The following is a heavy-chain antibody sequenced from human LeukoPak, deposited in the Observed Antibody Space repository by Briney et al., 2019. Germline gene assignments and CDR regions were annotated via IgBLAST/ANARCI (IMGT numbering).Heavy chain of an antibody. CDR1: GGSISSGSYY. CDR2: IYTSGST. Sequence: PSETLSLTCTVSGGSISSGSYYWSWIRQPAGKGLEWIGRIYTSGSTNYNPSLKSRVTISVDTSKNQFSLKLSSVTAADTAVYYCARGYTMVRGVIGGYFDYWGQGTLVTVSS. CDR3: ARGYTMVRGVIGGYFDY. J-gene: IGHJ4*02. D-gene: IGHD3-10*01. V-gene: IGHV4-61*02.